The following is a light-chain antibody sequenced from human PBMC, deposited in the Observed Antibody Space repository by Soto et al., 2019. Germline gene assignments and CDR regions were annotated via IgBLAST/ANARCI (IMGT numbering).Light chain of an antibody. CDR2: GTS. CDR1: QSVSSST. V-gene: IGKV3-20*01. CDR3: HLYATLVIT. Sequence: EIVLTQSPGTLSLSPGERATLSCRTSQSVSSSTLAWYQQKPGQAPRLLIYGTSTRATGIPDRFSGSGSGTDFTLTISRLEPEDFAVYYCHLYATLVITFGPGTKVDLK. J-gene: IGKJ3*01.